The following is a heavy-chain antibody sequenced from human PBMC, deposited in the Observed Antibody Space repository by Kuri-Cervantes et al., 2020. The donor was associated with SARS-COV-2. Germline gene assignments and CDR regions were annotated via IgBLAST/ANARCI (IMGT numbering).Heavy chain of an antibody. CDR2: IKQDGSEK. V-gene: IGHV3-7*03. D-gene: IGHD6-6*01. CDR3: ARALGRSSSGPRYGAFDI. CDR1: GFTFSSYW. Sequence: GESLKISCAASGFTFSSYWMSWVRQAPGKGLEWVANIKQDGSEKYYVDSVKGRFTISRDNAKNSLYLQMNSLRAEDTAVYYCARALGRSSSGPRYGAFDIWGQGTMVTVSS. J-gene: IGHJ3*02.